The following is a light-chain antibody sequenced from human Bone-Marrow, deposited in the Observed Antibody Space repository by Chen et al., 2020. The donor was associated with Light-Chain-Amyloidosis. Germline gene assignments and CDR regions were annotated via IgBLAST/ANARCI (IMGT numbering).Light chain of an antibody. CDR1: NIGSTS. CDR3: QVWDRSRDRPV. Sequence: SYVLTQRSSVSVAPGQTATIACGGNNIGSTSVHWYQQTPGQAPLLVVYDDSDRPSGIPERLSGSNSGNTATLTISRVEAGDEADYYCQVWDRSRDRPVFGGGTKLTVL. CDR2: DDS. J-gene: IGLJ3*02. V-gene: IGLV3-21*02.